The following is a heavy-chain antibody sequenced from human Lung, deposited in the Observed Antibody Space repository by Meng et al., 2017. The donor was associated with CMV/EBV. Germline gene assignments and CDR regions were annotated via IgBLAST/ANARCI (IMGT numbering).Heavy chain of an antibody. CDR2: IYYSGST. V-gene: IGHV4-30-4*01. J-gene: IGHJ4*02. D-gene: IGHD4-11*01. CDR3: ARDRTTGRYFDY. CDR1: GGSISSGDYY. Sequence: QVQLQESGPGLVKPSQTLSLSCTVSGGSISSGDYYWSWSRQPPWKGLEWIGYIYYSGSTYYNPSLKSRVTISVDTSKNQFSLKLSSVTAADTAVYYCARDRTTGRYFDYWGQGTLVTVSS.